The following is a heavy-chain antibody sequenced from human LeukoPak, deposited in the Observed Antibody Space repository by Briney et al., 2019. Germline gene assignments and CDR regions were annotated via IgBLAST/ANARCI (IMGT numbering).Heavy chain of an antibody. CDR1: EFTFSRYA. V-gene: IGHV3-23*01. J-gene: IGHJ3*02. D-gene: IGHD3-10*02. CDR2: ISGSGGST. Sequence: PGGSLRLSCAASEFTFSRYAMNWVRQAPGKGLEWVSGISGSGGSTYYADSVKGRFTISRDNSKNTLFLLMNSLRAEDKAVYYCAKDMFGDYTDAFDIWGQGTMVTVSS. CDR3: AKDMFGDYTDAFDI.